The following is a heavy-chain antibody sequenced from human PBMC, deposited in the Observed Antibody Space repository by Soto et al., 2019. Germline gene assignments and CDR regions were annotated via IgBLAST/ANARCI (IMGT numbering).Heavy chain of an antibody. V-gene: IGHV3-53*01. D-gene: IGHD1-26*01. CDR3: ARAIVGATTYDY. CDR2: IYSGGST. J-gene: IGHJ4*02. CDR1: GFTVSSNY. Sequence: GGSLRLSCAASGFTVSSNYMSWVRQAPGKGLEWVSVIYSGGSTYYADSVKGRFTISRDNSKNTLYLQMNSLRAEDTAVYYCARAIVGATTYDYWGQGTLVTAPQ.